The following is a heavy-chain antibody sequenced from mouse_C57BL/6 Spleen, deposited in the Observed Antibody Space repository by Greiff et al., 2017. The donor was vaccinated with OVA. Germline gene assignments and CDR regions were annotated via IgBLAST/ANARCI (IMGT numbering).Heavy chain of an antibody. J-gene: IGHJ1*03. D-gene: IGHD4-1*01. CDR2: IRNKANGYTT. V-gene: IGHV7-3*01. Sequence: DVKLVESGGGLVQPGGSLSLSCAASGFTFTDYYMSWVRQPPGKALEWLGFIRNKANGYTTEYSASVKGRFTISRDNSQSILYLQMNALRAEDSATYYCARYIWDHWYFDVWGTGTTVTVSS. CDR1: GFTFTDYY. CDR3: ARYIWDHWYFDV.